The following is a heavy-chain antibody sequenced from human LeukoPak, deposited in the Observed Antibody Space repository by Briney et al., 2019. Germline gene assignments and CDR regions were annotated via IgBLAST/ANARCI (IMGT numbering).Heavy chain of an antibody. D-gene: IGHD3-16*01. V-gene: IGHV3-23*01. J-gene: IGHJ6*02. CDR1: GFTFSSYA. Sequence: GGSLRLSCATSGFTFSSYAMNWVRQAPGKGLEWVSSFSGGGGNTYYADSVKGRFTISRDNFKNTLYLQMSNLRAEDTAVYFCARGGGLDVWGQGATVTVSS. CDR2: FSGGGGNT. CDR3: ARGGGLDV.